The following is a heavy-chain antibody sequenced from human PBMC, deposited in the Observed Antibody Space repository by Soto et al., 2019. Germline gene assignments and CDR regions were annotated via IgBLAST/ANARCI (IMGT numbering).Heavy chain of an antibody. Sequence: QVQLVESGGGLVEPGGSLRLSCAASGFTFSDHWMSWVRQSPGKGLEWVSYISPTADTRYYGDSVKGRFTISRDNGQNSLYLEMNSLRAEDRAMYYWAKVVEHSSGWYEYWGPGTLVTVSS. J-gene: IGHJ4*02. CDR3: AKVVEHSSGWYEY. CDR2: ISPTADTR. CDR1: GFTFSDHW. V-gene: IGHV3-11*01. D-gene: IGHD6-19*01.